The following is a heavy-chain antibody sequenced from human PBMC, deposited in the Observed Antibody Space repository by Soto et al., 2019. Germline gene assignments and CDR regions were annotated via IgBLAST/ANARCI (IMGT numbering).Heavy chain of an antibody. J-gene: IGHJ5*02. CDR3: ARRLSSSWYLWWFDP. D-gene: IGHD6-13*01. Sequence: GESLKISCKGSGYSFTSYWIGWVRQMPGKGLGWMGIIYPGDSDTRYSPSFQGQVTISADKSISTAYLQWSSLKASDTAMYYCARRLSSSWYLWWFDPWGQGTLVTVSS. V-gene: IGHV5-51*01. CDR1: GYSFTSYW. CDR2: IYPGDSDT.